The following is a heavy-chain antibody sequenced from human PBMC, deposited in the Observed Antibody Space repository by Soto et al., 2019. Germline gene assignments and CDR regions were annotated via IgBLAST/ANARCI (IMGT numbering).Heavy chain of an antibody. CDR3: EKDQGSSWSELDY. D-gene: IGHD6-13*01. CDR1: GFTFSNYA. Sequence: EVQLLESGGGLVQPGGSLRLSCAASGFTFSNYAVTWVRQAPGKGLEWVSTISGSGGSKYYADSVKGGFSISRDNSENTLYLQMNSLRAEDTAVYYCEKDQGSSWSELDYWGQGTLVTVSS. V-gene: IGHV3-23*01. J-gene: IGHJ4*02. CDR2: ISGSGGSK.